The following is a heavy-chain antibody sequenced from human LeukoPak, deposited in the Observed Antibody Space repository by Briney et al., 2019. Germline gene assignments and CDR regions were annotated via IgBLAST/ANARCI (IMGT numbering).Heavy chain of an antibody. Sequence: SETLSLTCTVAGGSISGSYGSWIRQPPGEGLEWIAYMYNSGSTNYNPALKSRATISLDTSENQFSLKLSSVTAADTAVYYCAREANSPTARYWYFDLWGRGTQVTVSS. CDR1: GGSISGSY. CDR2: MYNSGST. V-gene: IGHV4-59*01. CDR3: AREANSPTARYWYFDL. J-gene: IGHJ2*01. D-gene: IGHD2-21*01.